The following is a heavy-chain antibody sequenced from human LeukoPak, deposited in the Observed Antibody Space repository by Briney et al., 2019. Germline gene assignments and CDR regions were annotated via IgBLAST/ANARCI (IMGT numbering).Heavy chain of an antibody. J-gene: IGHJ3*02. CDR3: ARDLVTRDIAFDI. CDR2: IYDSGST. V-gene: IGHV4-39*01. CDR1: GGSIRSSYYY. D-gene: IGHD2-21*02. Sequence: PSETLSLTCTVSGGSIRSSYYYWGWIRQPPGKGLEWIGSIYDSGSTYYNPSLKSRVTISVDTSKNQFSLKLNSVTAADTAVYYCARDLVTRDIAFDIWGQGTMVTVSS.